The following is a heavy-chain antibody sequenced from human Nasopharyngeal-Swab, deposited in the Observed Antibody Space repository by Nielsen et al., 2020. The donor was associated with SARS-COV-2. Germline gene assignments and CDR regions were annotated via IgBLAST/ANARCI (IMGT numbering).Heavy chain of an antibody. D-gene: IGHD1-7*01. Sequence: GESLKISCKGSGYSFTSYWIGWVRQMPGKGLEWMGIIYPGDSDTRYSPSFQGQVTISADKSISTAYLQWSSLKASDTAMYYCARHRAWRHRTNWNYVPDYWGQGTLVTVSS. CDR1: GYSFTSYW. CDR2: IYPGDSDT. V-gene: IGHV5-51*01. J-gene: IGHJ4*02. CDR3: ARHRAWRHRTNWNYVPDY.